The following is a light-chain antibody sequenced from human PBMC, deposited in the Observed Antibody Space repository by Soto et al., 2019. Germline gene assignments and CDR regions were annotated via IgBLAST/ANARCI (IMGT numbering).Light chain of an antibody. V-gene: IGKV1-5*03. CDR1: QSFTMW. CDR2: KTS. Sequence: DIHMTQSTSTLSASVGDRVTITCRASQSFTMWLAWYQQKPGKAPNLLIYKTSSLESGVPSRFSGSGSGTEFTLTISSLQPDDFATYYCQHWTDYSWTFGQGTKVEVK. J-gene: IGKJ1*01. CDR3: QHWTDYSWT.